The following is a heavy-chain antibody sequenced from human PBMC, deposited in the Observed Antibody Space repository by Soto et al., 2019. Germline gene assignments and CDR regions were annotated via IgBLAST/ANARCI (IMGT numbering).Heavy chain of an antibody. CDR2: IYWYDDK. CDR3: VQSRCGGDCLQSYTSHSCYGLDV. Sequence: QITLKESGPTLVKPTQTLTLTCTFSGFSLSTTGVGVGWIRQPPGKALEWLALIYWYDDKRYNPSLNSRLTHTKDTSKIQVVLAMTNMDPVDTATSYCVQSRCGGDCLQSYTSHSCYGLDVLGQGTTVTVSS. J-gene: IGHJ6*02. D-gene: IGHD2-21*02. CDR1: GFSLSTTGVG. V-gene: IGHV2-5*01.